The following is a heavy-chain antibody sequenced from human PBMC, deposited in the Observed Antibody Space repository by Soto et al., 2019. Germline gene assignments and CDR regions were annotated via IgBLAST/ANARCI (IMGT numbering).Heavy chain of an antibody. CDR3: ARSNVGRPLDV. V-gene: IGHV1-46*01. CDR2: INPSGGST. Sequence: ASVKVSCKASRYTFTNFYSHWLRQAPGQGLEWMGIINPSGGSTTYPQKFQGRVTMTRDTSTSTVHMELISLRSEDTAVYYCARSNVGRPLDVWGPGTTVTVSS. D-gene: IGHD1-26*01. CDR1: RYTFTNFY. J-gene: IGHJ6*02.